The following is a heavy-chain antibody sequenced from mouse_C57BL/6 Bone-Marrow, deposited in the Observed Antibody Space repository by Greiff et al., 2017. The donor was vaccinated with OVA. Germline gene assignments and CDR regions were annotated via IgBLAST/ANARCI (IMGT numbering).Heavy chain of an antibody. D-gene: IGHD1-1*01. CDR2: IYPRSGNT. Sequence: VKLVESGAELARPGASVKLSCKASGYTFTSYGISWVKQRTGQGLEWIGEIYPRSGNTYYNEKFKGKATLTADKSSSTAYMELRSLTSEDSAVYFCASYYGSSYEWYFDVWGTGTTVTVSS. V-gene: IGHV1-81*01. J-gene: IGHJ1*03. CDR1: GYTFTSYG. CDR3: ASYYGSSYEWYFDV.